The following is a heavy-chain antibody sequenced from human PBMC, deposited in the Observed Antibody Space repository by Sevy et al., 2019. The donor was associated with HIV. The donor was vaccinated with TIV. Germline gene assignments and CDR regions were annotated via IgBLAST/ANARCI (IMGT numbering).Heavy chain of an antibody. Sequence: SETLSLTCTVSGDSISSYYWSWIRQPPGKGLEWIGYLYYSGITNYHPSLKSRVTISGDTSKNQFSLKLSSVTAADTAVYYCARGLAYYFDYWGQGTLVTVSS. CDR1: GDSISSYY. V-gene: IGHV4-59*01. J-gene: IGHJ4*02. CDR2: LYYSGIT. D-gene: IGHD6-19*01. CDR3: ARGLAYYFDY.